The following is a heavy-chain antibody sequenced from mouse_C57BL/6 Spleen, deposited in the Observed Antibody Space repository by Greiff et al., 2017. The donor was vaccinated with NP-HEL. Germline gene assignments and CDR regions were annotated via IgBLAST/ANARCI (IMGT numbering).Heavy chain of an antibody. D-gene: IGHD1-1*01. CDR1: GYTFTSYG. V-gene: IGHV1-81*01. J-gene: IGHJ4*01. Sequence: VQVVESGAELARPGASVKLSCKASGYTFTSYGISWVKQRTGQGLEWIGEIYPRSGNTYYNEKFKGKATLTADKSSSTAYMELRSLTSEDSAVYVCARWYYYGRSEGNYAMDYWGQGTSVTVSS. CDR2: IYPRSGNT. CDR3: ARWYYYGRSEGNYAMDY.